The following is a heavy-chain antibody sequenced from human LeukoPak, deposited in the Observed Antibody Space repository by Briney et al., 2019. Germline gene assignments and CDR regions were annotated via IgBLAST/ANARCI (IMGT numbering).Heavy chain of an antibody. CDR1: GFSLSTSGVG. J-gene: IGHJ4*02. CDR2: IYWDDDK. V-gene: IGHV2-5*02. Sequence: KASGPTLVKPTQTLTLTCTFSGFSLSTSGVGVGWIRQPPGKALEWLAVIYWDDDKRYSPSLKSRLTITKDPSKNQVVLTMTNMDPVDTATYYCALRSYDYGDLGGFDYWGQGTPVTVSS. D-gene: IGHD3-16*01. CDR3: ALRSYDYGDLGGFDY.